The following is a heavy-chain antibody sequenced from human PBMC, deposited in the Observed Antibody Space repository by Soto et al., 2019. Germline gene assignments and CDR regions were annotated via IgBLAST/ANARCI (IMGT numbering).Heavy chain of an antibody. CDR3: ARDYYDSSGLGRDAFDI. V-gene: IGHV1-18*04. Sequence: GSVKVSCKASGYTFTSYGISWVRQAPGQGLEWMGWISAYNGNTNYAQKLQGRVTMTTDTSTSTAYMELRSLRSDDTAVYYCARDYYDSSGLGRDAFDIWGQGTMVTVSS. CDR2: ISAYNGNT. D-gene: IGHD3-22*01. CDR1: GYTFTSYG. J-gene: IGHJ3*02.